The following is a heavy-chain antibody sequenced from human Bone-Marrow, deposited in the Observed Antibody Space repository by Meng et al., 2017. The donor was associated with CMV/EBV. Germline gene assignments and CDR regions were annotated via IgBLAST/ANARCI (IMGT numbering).Heavy chain of an antibody. Sequence: GGSLRLSCAASGAASGFPFSNSAMHWVRQAPGKGLEWVAFIRHDGANEYYADSVKGRFTVSRDNAKNSLYLQMNSLRAEDTAVYYCARDLTGSSGAFDIWGQGTMVTVSS. D-gene: IGHD1-20*01. V-gene: IGHV3-30*02. CDR3: ARDLTGSSGAFDI. J-gene: IGHJ3*02. CDR1: GFPFSNSA. CDR2: IRHDGANE.